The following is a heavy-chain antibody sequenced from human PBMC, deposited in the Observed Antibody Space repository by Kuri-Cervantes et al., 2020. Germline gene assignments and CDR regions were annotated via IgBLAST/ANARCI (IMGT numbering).Heavy chain of an antibody. CDR1: GYTFTGYY. CDR3: ARRGKRWLQFYNDY. V-gene: IGHV1-18*04. D-gene: IGHD5-24*01. Sequence: ASVKVSCKASGYTFTGYYMHWVRQAPGQGLEWMGWISAYKGNTNYAQKLQGRVTMTTDTSTSTAYMELRSLRSDDTAVYYCARRGKRWLQFYNDYWGQGTLVTVSS. CDR2: ISAYKGNT. J-gene: IGHJ4*02.